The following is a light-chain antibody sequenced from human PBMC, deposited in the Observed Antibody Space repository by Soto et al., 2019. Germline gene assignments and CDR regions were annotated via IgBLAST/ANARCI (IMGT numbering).Light chain of an antibody. J-gene: IGLJ1*01. CDR2: EVS. CDR1: SSDVGSYNL. Sequence: QSVLTQPASVSGSPGQSITISCTGTSSDVGSYNLVSWYQQHPGKAPKLMIYEVSKRPSGVSNRFSGSKSGNTASLTISGLQAEDEADYYCRSYAGSSIYVFGTGTKVTVL. CDR3: RSYAGSSIYV. V-gene: IGLV2-23*02.